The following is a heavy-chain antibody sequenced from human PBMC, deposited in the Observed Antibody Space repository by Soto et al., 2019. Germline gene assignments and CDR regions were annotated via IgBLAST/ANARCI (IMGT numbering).Heavy chain of an antibody. CDR1: EFIFSDSA. CDR3: TRGIDVWIGYPRYYLDY. D-gene: IGHD3-3*01. CDR2: IRRKANNYAT. Sequence: EVQLVESGGGLVQPGGSLKLSCAASEFIFSDSALHWVRQASGKGLEWVGRIRRKANNYATTYAASVEGRFAISRDDSKNTAYLQMNSLKTEDTAIYYCTRGIDVWIGYPRYYLDYWGQGTLVTVSS. V-gene: IGHV3-73*02. J-gene: IGHJ4*02.